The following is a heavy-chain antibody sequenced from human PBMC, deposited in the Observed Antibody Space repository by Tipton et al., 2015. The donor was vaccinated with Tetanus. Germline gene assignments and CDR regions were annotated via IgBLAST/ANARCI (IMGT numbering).Heavy chain of an antibody. CDR1: GDSMTRYY. CDR3: ARDQGGGRVVRLNWFDP. J-gene: IGHJ5*02. D-gene: IGHD6-6*01. Sequence: TLSLTCTVSGDSMTRYYWNWIRQYPGKGLEWIGYVYYSGSTYYNPSLKSRVTISVDTSKNQFSLKLNSVTAADTAVYYCARDQGGGRVVRLNWFDPWGQGTLVTVSS. V-gene: IGHV4-31*03. CDR2: VYYSGST.